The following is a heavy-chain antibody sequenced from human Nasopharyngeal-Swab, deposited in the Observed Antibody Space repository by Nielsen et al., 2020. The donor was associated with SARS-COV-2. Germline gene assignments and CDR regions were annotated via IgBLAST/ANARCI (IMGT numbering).Heavy chain of an antibody. J-gene: IGHJ6*02. D-gene: IGHD3-16*01. CDR2: IYYSGST. Sequence: WIRQPPGKGLEWIGYIYYSGSTNYNPSLKSRVTISVDTSKNQFSLKLSSVTAADTAVYYCAIGGGGSYYYGMGVWGQGTTVTVSS. CDR3: AIGGGGSYYYGMGV. V-gene: IGHV4-59*01.